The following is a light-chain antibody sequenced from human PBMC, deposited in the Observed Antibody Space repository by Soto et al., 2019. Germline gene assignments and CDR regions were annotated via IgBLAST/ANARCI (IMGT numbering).Light chain of an antibody. V-gene: IGKV3-15*01. Sequence: EVVLTQSRATLSVSPGEKATLSCSASQSISINLAWYQQRPGQAPRLLFSGASSRATGLPARFTGSGSGTEFTLTISSLQSEDFAVYYCQQYNDWPPWTFGQGTKVEIK. J-gene: IGKJ1*01. CDR2: GAS. CDR1: QSISIN. CDR3: QQYNDWPPWT.